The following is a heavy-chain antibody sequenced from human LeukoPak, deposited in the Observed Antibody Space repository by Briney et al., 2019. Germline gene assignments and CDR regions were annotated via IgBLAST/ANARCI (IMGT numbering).Heavy chain of an antibody. D-gene: IGHD3-22*01. CDR2: IDPSDSYT. CDR1: GYSFTSYW. V-gene: IGHV5-10-1*01. Sequence: GESLKISCKGSGYSFTSYWISWVRQMPGKGLEWMGRIDPSDSYTNYGPSFEGHVTISADKSSSTAYLHWSSLEASDTAMYFRARHVYYYDYSGYYYGLWGQGTMVTVSS. CDR3: ARHVYYYDYSGYYYGL. J-gene: IGHJ3*01.